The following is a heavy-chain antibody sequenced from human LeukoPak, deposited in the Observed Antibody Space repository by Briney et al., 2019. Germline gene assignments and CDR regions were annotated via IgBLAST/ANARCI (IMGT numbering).Heavy chain of an antibody. CDR3: ARVGIRGAFDI. CDR2: INPSGGSP. J-gene: IGHJ3*02. V-gene: IGHV1-46*01. CDR1: GYTLTTYT. Sequence: ASVKVSCKASGYTLTTYTIHWVRQVPGQGLEWMGIINPSGGSPTYARKFQGRVTMTRDTSTSTVYMDLSRLTSEDTAVYSCARVGIRGAFDIWGQGTMVIVSS. D-gene: IGHD3-10*01.